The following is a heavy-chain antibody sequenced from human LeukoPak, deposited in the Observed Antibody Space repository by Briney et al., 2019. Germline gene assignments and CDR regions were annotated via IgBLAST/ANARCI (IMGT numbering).Heavy chain of an antibody. V-gene: IGHV3-7*01. D-gene: IGHD3-3*02. CDR1: GFTFSSYW. CDR3: ARVALENYYYYYMDV. CDR2: IKQDGSEK. J-gene: IGHJ6*03. Sequence: AGGSLRLSCAASGFTFSSYWMSWVRQAPGKGLEWVANIKQDGSEKYYVDSVKSRFTISRDNAKNSLYLQMNSLRAEDTAVYYCARVALENYYYYYMDVWGKGTTVTVSS.